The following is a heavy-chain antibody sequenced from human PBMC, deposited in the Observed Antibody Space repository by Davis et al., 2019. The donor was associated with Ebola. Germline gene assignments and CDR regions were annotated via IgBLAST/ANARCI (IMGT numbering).Heavy chain of an antibody. CDR3: ARQGTTSWDS. V-gene: IGHV5-51*01. J-gene: IGHJ4*02. D-gene: IGHD2-2*01. CDR2: IFPDDSDA. Sequence: PGGSLRLSCKGSGYGFTNYWIGWVRQMPGKGLEWVGFIFPDDSDATYSPSFQGQVTFSVDKSIRTAYLHWNSLKASDTATYYCARQGTTSWDSWGQGTLVTV. CDR1: GYGFTNYW.